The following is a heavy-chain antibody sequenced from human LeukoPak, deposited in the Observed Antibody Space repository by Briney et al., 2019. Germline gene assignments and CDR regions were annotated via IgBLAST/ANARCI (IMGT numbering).Heavy chain of an antibody. Sequence: ASVKVSCKAFGGTFSSYAISWVRQAPGQGLEWMGGIIPIFGTANYAQKFQGRVTITADESTSTAYMELSSLRSEDTAVYYCATPHRVGATTRGLGSYYFDYWGQGTLVTVSS. CDR2: IIPIFGTA. V-gene: IGHV1-69*13. CDR1: GGTFSSYA. J-gene: IGHJ4*02. D-gene: IGHD1-26*01. CDR3: ATPHRVGATTRGLGSYYFDY.